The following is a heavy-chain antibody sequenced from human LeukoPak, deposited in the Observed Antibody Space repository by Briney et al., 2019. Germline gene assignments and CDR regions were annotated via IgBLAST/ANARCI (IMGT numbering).Heavy chain of an antibody. CDR2: IRSKAYGGTT. J-gene: IGHJ4*02. D-gene: IGHD3-16*01. V-gene: IGHV3-49*04. Sequence: GGSLRLSCTASGFTFGDYAMSWVRQAPGKGLEWVGLIRSKAYGGTTEYAASVKGRFTISRDDSKSIAYLQMNSLKTEDTAVYYCTRVPLDGALINFDYWGQGTLVTVSS. CDR1: GFTFGDYA. CDR3: TRVPLDGALINFDY.